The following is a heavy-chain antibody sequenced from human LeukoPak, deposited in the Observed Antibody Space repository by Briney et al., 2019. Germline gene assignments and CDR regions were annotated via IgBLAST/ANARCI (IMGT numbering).Heavy chain of an antibody. Sequence: SETLSLTCAVYGGSFSGYCWNWIRQPPGKGLEWIGEINHSGSTNYHPSLKSRVTISVDTSKNQISLKMSSVTAADTAVYYCARGVRSGGTFALDYWGQGTLVTVSS. V-gene: IGHV4-34*01. CDR1: GGSFSGYC. D-gene: IGHD2-15*01. CDR3: ARGVRSGGTFALDY. CDR2: INHSGST. J-gene: IGHJ4*02.